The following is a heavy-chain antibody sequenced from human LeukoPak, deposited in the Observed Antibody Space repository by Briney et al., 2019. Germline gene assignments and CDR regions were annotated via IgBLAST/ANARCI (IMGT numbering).Heavy chain of an antibody. CDR2: IKEDGSEK. CDR3: AREDTGVAFDI. D-gene: IGHD2-8*01. V-gene: IGHV3-7*01. Sequence: GGSLRLSCAASGFRFSSYAMSWVRHAPGKGLQWVASIKEDGSEKYYVDSVKGRFTISRDNAKNSLYLQMNSLRVEDTAVYYCAREDTGVAFDIWGQGTTVTV. CDR1: GFRFSSYA. J-gene: IGHJ3*02.